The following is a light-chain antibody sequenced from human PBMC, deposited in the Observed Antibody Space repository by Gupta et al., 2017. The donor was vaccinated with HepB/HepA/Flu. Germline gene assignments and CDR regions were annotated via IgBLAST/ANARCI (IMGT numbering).Light chain of an antibody. V-gene: IGLV1-44*01. CDR3: SSWDDSLSGII. CDR2: INN. Sequence: QSVLTQPPSASDIPGQRVTISCSGSSSNIGSNTVNWYQQLPGTAPKLLIYINNQRPSGVPARFSCSKSGTSASLAISGLQSEDEADYYCSSWDDSLSGIILGGGTKVTVL. CDR1: SSNIGSNT. J-gene: IGLJ2*01.